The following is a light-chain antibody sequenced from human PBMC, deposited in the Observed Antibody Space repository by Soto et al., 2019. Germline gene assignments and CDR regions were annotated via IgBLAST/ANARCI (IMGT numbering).Light chain of an antibody. Sequence: QSALTQPASVSGSPGQSITISCTGTSFKNVSWYQQHPGQAPKLLIYDVSYRPSGISHRFSGSESAYTASLTISGLQAEDEGDYYCSAYTARSTLVFGGGTKVTVL. CDR3: SAYTARSTLV. V-gene: IGLV2-14*03. J-gene: IGLJ3*02. CDR1: SFKN. CDR2: DVS.